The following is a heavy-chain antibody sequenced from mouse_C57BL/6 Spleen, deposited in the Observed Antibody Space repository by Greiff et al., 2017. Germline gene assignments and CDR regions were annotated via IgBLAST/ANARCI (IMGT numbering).Heavy chain of an antibody. CDR3: ARSERGYFDV. CDR2: VYPGDGDT. J-gene: IGHJ1*03. Sequence: VQLQESGPELVKPGASVKISCKASGYAFRSSWMNWVKQRPGKGLEWIGRVYPGDGDTNYNGKFKGKATLTADKSSSTAYMQLSSLTSEDASVYFCARSERGYFDVWGTGTTVTVSS. CDR1: GYAFRSSW. V-gene: IGHV1-82*01.